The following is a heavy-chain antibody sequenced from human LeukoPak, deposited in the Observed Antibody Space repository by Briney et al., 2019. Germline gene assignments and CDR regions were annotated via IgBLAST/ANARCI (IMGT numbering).Heavy chain of an antibody. CDR2: ISYDGSNK. CDR3: ARDEGIVVVPAANDAFDI. J-gene: IGHJ3*02. Sequence: PGRSLRLSCAASGFTFSSYAMHWVRQAPGKGLEWVAVISYDGSNKYYADSVKGRFTISRDNSKNTLYLRMNSLRAEDTAVYYCARDEGIVVVPAANDAFDIWGQGTMVTVSS. CDR1: GFTFSSYA. V-gene: IGHV3-30-3*01. D-gene: IGHD2-2*01.